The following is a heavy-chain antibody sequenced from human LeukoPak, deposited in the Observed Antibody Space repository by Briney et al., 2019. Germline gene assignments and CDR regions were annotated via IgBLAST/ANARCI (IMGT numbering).Heavy chain of an antibody. V-gene: IGHV4-39*07. Sequence: SETLSLTCTVSGGSISSSRYYWGWVRQTPGKGLEWIASLSDSGSRYYNPSLRPRLIISVDTSNNQFSLKLSSVTAADTAVYYCARVRNRSYLRGGFDYWGQGTLVTVSS. CDR3: ARVRNRSYLRGGFDY. CDR2: LSDSGSR. CDR1: GGSISSSRYY. D-gene: IGHD1-26*01. J-gene: IGHJ4*02.